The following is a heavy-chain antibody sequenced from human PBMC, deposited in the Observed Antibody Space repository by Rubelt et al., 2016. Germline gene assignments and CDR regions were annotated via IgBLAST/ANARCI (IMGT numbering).Heavy chain of an antibody. J-gene: IGHJ5*02. D-gene: IGHD3-10*01. Sequence: QVQLQQWGAGLLKPSETLSLTCAVYGGSFSGYYWSWIRQPPGKGLEWIGEINHSGSTNYNPSLKSRVTISVDTSKNQFSLKLSSVTAADTAVYYCARGSAPHKPMVRGDPFDPWGQGTLVTVSS. CDR2: INHSGST. CDR3: ARGSAPHKPMVRGDPFDP. CDR1: GGSFSGYY. V-gene: IGHV4-34*01.